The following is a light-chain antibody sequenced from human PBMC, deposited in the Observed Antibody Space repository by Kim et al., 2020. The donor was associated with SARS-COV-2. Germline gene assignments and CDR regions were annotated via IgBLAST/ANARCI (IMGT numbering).Light chain of an antibody. CDR2: DAS. CDR3: QQRTNPLT. V-gene: IGKV3-11*01. J-gene: IGKJ4*01. CDR1: QSVNSD. Sequence: LSLSPGERATHSCRASQSVNSDLVWYQQKPGQSPRLLIYDASNRATGIPARFSGSGFRTDFTLTISILEPEDSAVYYCQQRTNPLTFGGGTKLEI.